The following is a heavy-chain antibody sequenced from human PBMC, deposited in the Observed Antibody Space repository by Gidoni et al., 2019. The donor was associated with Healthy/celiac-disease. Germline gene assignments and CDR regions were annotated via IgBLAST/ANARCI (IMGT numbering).Heavy chain of an antibody. CDR2: IIPILGIA. J-gene: IGHJ4*02. Sequence: QVQLVQSGAEVKKPGSSVKVSCKASGGTFSSYAISWVRQAPGQGLEWMGRIIPILGIANYAQKFQSRVTITADKSTSTAYMELSSLRSEDTAVYYCARILEGERGVVVAATLGDDYWGQGTLVTVSS. CDR3: ARILEGERGVVVAATLGDDY. CDR1: GGTFSSYA. D-gene: IGHD2-15*01. V-gene: IGHV1-69*04.